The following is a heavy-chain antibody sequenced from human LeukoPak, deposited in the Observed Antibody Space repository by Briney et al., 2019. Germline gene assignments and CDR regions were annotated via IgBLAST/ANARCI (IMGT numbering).Heavy chain of an antibody. CDR3: AKGSPIVVWVPGDYFDY. J-gene: IGHJ4*02. Sequence: GRSLRLSCAASGFTFSSYGMHWVRQAPGKGLEWVAVISYDGSNKYYADSVKGRFTISRDNTKNTLYLQMNSLRAEDTAVYYCAKGSPIVVWVPGDYFDYWGQGTLVTVSS. V-gene: IGHV3-30*18. D-gene: IGHD2-15*01. CDR2: ISYDGSNK. CDR1: GFTFSSYG.